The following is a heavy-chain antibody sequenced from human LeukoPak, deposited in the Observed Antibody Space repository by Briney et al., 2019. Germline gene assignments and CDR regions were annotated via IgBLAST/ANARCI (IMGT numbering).Heavy chain of an antibody. CDR3: ATLTPPGWFNP. D-gene: IGHD7-27*01. V-gene: IGHV4-38-2*02. J-gene: IGHJ5*02. Sequence: SQTLSLTCTVSGYSISSGYYWGWIRQPPGKGLEWIGSIYHSGSTYYNPSLKSRVTISIGTSKNQFSLKPGSVTATGTGVYYWATLTPPGWFNPWGQGTLVSVSS. CDR2: IYHSGST. CDR1: GYSISSGYY.